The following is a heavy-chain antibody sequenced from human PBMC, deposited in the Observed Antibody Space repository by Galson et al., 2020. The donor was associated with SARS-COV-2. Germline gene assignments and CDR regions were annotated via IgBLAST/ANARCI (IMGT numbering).Heavy chain of an antibody. CDR2: LDIVGSIT. J-gene: IGHJ4*02. CDR3: ASDLVGIMGA. CDR1: GFTFSSYW. V-gene: IGHV3-74*01. Sequence: GGSLRLSCAASGFTFSSYWMHWVRQPPGKGLVWVSRLDIVGSITDYADSVRGRFTISRDNVKNTLFLEMNSLRGEDTAVYYCASDLVGIMGAWGQGTLVTVSS. D-gene: IGHD2-8*02.